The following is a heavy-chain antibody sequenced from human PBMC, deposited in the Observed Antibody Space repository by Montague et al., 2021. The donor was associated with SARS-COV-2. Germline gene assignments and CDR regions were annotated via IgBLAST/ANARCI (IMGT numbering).Heavy chain of an antibody. CDR1: GGSIANSHKY. J-gene: IGHJ4*02. CDR2: VLYTGTP. Sequence: SETLSLTCTVSGGSIANSHKYWGWVRQPPGKGLEWIGSVLYTGTPYYHPSLTARVTISLDTSKNQFSLKMYSVTAADTAIYFCVAGGDSAKAGAYWGQGTLVTVSS. V-gene: IGHV4-39*07. D-gene: IGHD3-16*01. CDR3: VAGGDSAKAGAY.